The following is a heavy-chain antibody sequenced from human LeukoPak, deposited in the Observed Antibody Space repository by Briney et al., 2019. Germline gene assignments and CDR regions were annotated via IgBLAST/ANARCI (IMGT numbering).Heavy chain of an antibody. D-gene: IGHD3-22*01. Sequence: ASVKVSCKASGYTFTSYGISWVRQAPGQGLEWMGWISAYNGSTNYAQKLQGRVTMTTDTSTSTAYMELRSLRCDDTAVYYCARDSRLTYYYDSSGYALPGYWGQGTLVTVSS. CDR3: ARDSRLTYYYDSSGYALPGY. J-gene: IGHJ4*02. CDR2: ISAYNGST. CDR1: GYTFTSYG. V-gene: IGHV1-18*01.